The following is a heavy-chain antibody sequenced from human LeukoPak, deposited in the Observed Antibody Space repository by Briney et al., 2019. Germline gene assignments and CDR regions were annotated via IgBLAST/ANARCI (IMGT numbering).Heavy chain of an antibody. CDR3: ARDSFVVVVPTKTFDY. V-gene: IGHV1-18*01. CDR1: GYTFTSYG. J-gene: IGHJ4*02. Sequence: ASVKVSCKASGYTFTSYGISWVRQAPGQGLEWMGWISAYNGNTNYAQKLQGGVTMTTDTSTSTAYMELRSLRSDDTAVYYCARDSFVVVVPTKTFDYWGQGTLVTVSS. CDR2: ISAYNGNT. D-gene: IGHD2-15*01.